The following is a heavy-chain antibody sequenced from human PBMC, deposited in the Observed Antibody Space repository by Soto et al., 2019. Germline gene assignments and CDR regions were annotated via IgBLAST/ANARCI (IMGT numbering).Heavy chain of an antibody. J-gene: IGHJ4*02. Sequence: QVQLVQSGAEVKKPGSSVKVSCKASGGTFSSYTISWVRQAPGQGLEWMGRIIPILGIANYAQKFQGRVTITADKSTSTAYMELSSLRSEDTAVYYCAAAYGMGMVSPDYWGQGTLVTVSS. CDR1: GGTFSSYT. CDR2: IIPILGIA. V-gene: IGHV1-69*02. CDR3: AAAYGMGMVSPDY. D-gene: IGHD3-10*01.